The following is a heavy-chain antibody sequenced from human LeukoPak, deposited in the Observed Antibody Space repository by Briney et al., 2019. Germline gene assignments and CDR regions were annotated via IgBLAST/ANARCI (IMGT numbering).Heavy chain of an antibody. CDR3: AKLWGIQAWSFDY. CDR2: IRYDGSNK. CDR1: GFTFSSYG. J-gene: IGHJ4*02. V-gene: IGHV3-30*02. D-gene: IGHD5-18*01. Sequence: PGGSLGLSCAASGFTFSSYGMHWVRQAPGKGLEWVAFIRYDGSNKYYADSVKGRFTISRDNSKNTLYLQMNSLRAEDTAVYYCAKLWGIQAWSFDYWGQGTLVTVSS.